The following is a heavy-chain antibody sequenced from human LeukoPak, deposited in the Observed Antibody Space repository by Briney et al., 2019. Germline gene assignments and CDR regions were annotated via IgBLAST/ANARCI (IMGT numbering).Heavy chain of an antibody. Sequence: GGSLRLSCAASGFTFSSYAMQWVRQAPGKGLEWVAVISYDGSNKYYADSVKGRFTISRDNSKNTLYLQMNSLRAEDTAVYYCARDGDRSFDYWGQGTLVTVSS. CDR2: ISYDGSNK. V-gene: IGHV3-30-3*01. J-gene: IGHJ4*02. CDR3: ARDGDRSFDY. CDR1: GFTFSSYA. D-gene: IGHD7-27*01.